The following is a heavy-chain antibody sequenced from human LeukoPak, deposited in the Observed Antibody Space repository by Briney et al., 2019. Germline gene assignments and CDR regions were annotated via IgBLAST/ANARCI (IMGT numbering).Heavy chain of an antibody. V-gene: IGHV3-30-3*01. Sequence: GGSLRLSCAASGFTFSSYAMHWVRQAPGKGLEWVAVISYDGSNKYYADSVKGRFTISRDNSKNTLYLQMNSPRAEDTAVYYCARDVSAVLGGGYFDYWGQGTLVTVSS. J-gene: IGHJ4*02. CDR2: ISYDGSNK. CDR3: ARDVSAVLGGGYFDY. D-gene: IGHD2-8*02. CDR1: GFTFSSYA.